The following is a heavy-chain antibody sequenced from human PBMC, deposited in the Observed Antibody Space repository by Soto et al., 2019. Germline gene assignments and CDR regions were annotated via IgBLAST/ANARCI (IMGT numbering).Heavy chain of an antibody. CDR1: GGSFSGYY. CDR3: ERGWYFDRAGFDY. CDR2: INHSGST. J-gene: IGHJ4*02. V-gene: IGHV4-34*01. D-gene: IGHD3-9*01. Sequence: PSDTLSLTCAVYGGSFSGYYWSWIRQPPGKGLEWIGEINHSGSTNYNPSLKSRVTISVDTSKNQFSLKLSSVTAADTAVYYCERGWYFDRAGFDYWGQGTLVTVSS.